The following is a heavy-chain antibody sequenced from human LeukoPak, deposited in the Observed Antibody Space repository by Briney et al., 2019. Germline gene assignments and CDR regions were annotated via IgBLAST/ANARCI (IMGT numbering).Heavy chain of an antibody. D-gene: IGHD6-6*01. V-gene: IGHV3-30*02. CDR1: GFTFSNFA. J-gene: IGHJ3*02. Sequence: PGGSLRLSCVASGFTFSNFAMTWVRQAPGKGLEWVAVMRYDGSNKYYADSVKGRFTISRDNSKNTLYLQMNSLRAEDTAVYYCAVQIVCDAFDIWGQGTMVTVSS. CDR2: MRYDGSNK. CDR3: AVQIVCDAFDI.